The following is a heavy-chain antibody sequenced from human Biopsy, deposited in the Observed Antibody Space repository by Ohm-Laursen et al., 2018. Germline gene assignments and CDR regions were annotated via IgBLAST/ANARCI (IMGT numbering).Heavy chain of an antibody. D-gene: IGHD5-12*01. CDR2: IMSLYNTT. V-gene: IGHV1-69*06. CDR3: ARGLGGYDYWYFDL. CDR1: GGMFNSYT. J-gene: IGHJ2*01. Sequence: GASVKVSCKASGGMFNSYTINWLRQAPGQGLQWMGGIMSLYNTTNYAQKFWDRITVTADKSTNTVYMTLSSLTSEDTAVYFCARGLGGYDYWYFDLWGRGTLVIVSS.